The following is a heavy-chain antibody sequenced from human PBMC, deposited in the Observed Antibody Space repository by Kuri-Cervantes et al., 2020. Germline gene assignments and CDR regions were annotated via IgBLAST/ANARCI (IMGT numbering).Heavy chain of an antibody. CDR3: AKDRKDYSNYVAEYFQH. CDR1: GFTVSSNY. CDR2: IYSGGST. Sequence: GGSLRLSCAASGFTVSSNYMSWVRQAPGKGLEWVSVIYSGGSTYYADSVKGRFTISRDNSKNTLYLQMNSLRAEDTAVYYRAKDRKDYSNYVAEYFQHWGQGTPVTVSS. J-gene: IGHJ1*01. D-gene: IGHD4-11*01. V-gene: IGHV3-66*01.